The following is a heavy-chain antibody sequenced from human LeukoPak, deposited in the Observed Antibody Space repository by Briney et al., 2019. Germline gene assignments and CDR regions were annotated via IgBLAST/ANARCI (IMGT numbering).Heavy chain of an antibody. J-gene: IGHJ4*02. CDR3: ARRYYGSGSYSDGFDY. Sequence: GESLKISCKGSGYSFTSYWIGWVRQMPGKGLEWMGIIYPGDSDIRYSPSFQGQASISVDKSISTAYLQWSSLKASDTAIYYCARRYYGSGSYSDGFDYWGQGTLVTVSS. D-gene: IGHD3-10*01. CDR2: IYPGDSDI. CDR1: GYSFTSYW. V-gene: IGHV5-51*01.